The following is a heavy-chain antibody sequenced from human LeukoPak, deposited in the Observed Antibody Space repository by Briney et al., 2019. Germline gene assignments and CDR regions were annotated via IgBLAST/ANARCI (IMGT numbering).Heavy chain of an antibody. CDR1: GYTFTSYG. J-gene: IGHJ6*03. CDR3: ARVKDYYMDV. Sequence: ASVXXSXKASGYTFTSYGISWVRQAPGQGLEWIGWISAYNGNTNYAQKLQGRVTMTTDTSTSTAYMELRSLRSDDTAVYYCARVKDYYMDVWGKGTTVTVSS. CDR2: ISAYNGNT. V-gene: IGHV1-18*01.